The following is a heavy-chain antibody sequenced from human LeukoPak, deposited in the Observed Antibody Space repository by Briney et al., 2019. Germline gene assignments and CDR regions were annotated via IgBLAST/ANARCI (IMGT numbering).Heavy chain of an antibody. CDR1: GFTFSSYA. Sequence: GGSLRLSCAASGFTFSSYAMNWVRQAPGKGLEWVSAVSGSGGSTYYADSVKGRVTISRDNSQNTLYLQMNSLRADDTAVYYCATDQKYTGTYFSPRYWGQGTLVTVSS. J-gene: IGHJ4*02. D-gene: IGHD1-26*01. CDR3: ATDQKYTGTYFSPRY. CDR2: VSGSGGST. V-gene: IGHV3-23*01.